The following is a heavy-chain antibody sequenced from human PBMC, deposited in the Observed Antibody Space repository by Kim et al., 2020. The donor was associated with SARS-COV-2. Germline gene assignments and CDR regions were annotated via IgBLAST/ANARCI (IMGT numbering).Heavy chain of an antibody. J-gene: IGHJ4*02. V-gene: IGHV1-18*01. Sequence: ASVKVSCKASGYTFTSYGISWVRQAPGQGLEWMGWISAYNGNTNYAQKLQGRVTMTTDTSTSTAYMELRSLRSDDTAVYYCARDRRMQQLVPLSVDYWGQGTLVTVSS. CDR2: ISAYNGNT. CDR3: ARDRRMQQLVPLSVDY. D-gene: IGHD6-13*01. CDR1: GYTFTSYG.